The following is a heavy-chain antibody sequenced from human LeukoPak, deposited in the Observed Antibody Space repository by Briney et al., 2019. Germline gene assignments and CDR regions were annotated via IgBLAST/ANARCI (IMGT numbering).Heavy chain of an antibody. CDR1: GFTFSTYA. CDR2: TSGSGGST. CDR3: AKLRGATINAWYFDY. J-gene: IGHJ4*02. D-gene: IGHD5-12*01. V-gene: IGHV3-23*01. Sequence: GGSLRLSCAASGFTFSTYAMSWVRQAPGKGLEWVSTTSGSGGSTYHADSVKGRFTISRDNSKNTLYLQMNSLRAEDTAVYYCAKLRGATINAWYFDYWGQGALVTVSS.